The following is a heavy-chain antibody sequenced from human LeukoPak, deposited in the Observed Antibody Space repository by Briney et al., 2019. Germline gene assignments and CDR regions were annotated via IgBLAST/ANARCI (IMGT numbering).Heavy chain of an antibody. CDR3: AGGHGVDSHSYYYYGMDV. Sequence: SVRVSCKASGGTFSSYAISWVRQAPGQGLEWMGGIIPIFGTANYAQKFQGRVTITADESTSTAYMELSSLRSEDTAVYYCAGGHGVDSHSYYYYGMDVWGQGTTVTVSS. J-gene: IGHJ6*02. V-gene: IGHV1-69*13. D-gene: IGHD4-11*01. CDR2: IIPIFGTA. CDR1: GGTFSSYA.